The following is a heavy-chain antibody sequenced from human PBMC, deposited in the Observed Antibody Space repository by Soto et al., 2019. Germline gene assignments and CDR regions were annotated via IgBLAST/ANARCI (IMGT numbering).Heavy chain of an antibody. V-gene: IGHV1-18*01. Sequence: QVQLVQSGAEVKKPGASVKVSCKASGYTFTSYGISWVRQAPGQGLEWMGWISAYNGNTNYAQKLQGRVTMTTDTSTSTAYMELRSLRSDETAVYYCARGAYYYDNGGYWYYYGMDVWGQGTTVTVSS. CDR2: ISAYNGNT. J-gene: IGHJ6*02. CDR3: ARGAYYYDNGGYWYYYGMDV. CDR1: GYTFTSYG. D-gene: IGHD3-22*01.